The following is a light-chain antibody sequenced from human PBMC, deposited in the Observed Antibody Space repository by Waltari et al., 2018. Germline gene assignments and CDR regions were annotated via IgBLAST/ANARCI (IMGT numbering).Light chain of an antibody. CDR2: VNSDGSH. Sequence: QLVLTQSPSASASLGASVKLTCTLSSGHSSNVIAXHQQQPEKGPRYLMKVNSDGSHSKGDKIPDRFSGSSSGAEHSLTISSLQSEDEADYYCQTGGHGTWVFGGGTKLTVL. J-gene: IGLJ3*02. V-gene: IGLV4-69*01. CDR1: SGHSSNV. CDR3: QTGGHGTWV.